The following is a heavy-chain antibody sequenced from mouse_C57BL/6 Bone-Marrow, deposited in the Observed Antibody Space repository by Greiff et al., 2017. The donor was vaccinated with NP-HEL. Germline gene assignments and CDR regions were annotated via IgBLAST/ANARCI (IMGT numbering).Heavy chain of an antibody. D-gene: IGHD1-1*01. CDR2: IYPSDSET. Sequence: VQLQQPGAELVRPGSSVKLSCKASGYTFTSYWMDWVKQRPGQGLEWIGNIYPSDSETHYNQKFKDKATLTVDKSSSTAYMQLSSLTSEDSAVYYCARKVVLGSSDAMDYWGQGTSVTVSS. V-gene: IGHV1-61*01. J-gene: IGHJ4*01. CDR3: ARKVVLGSSDAMDY. CDR1: GYTFTSYW.